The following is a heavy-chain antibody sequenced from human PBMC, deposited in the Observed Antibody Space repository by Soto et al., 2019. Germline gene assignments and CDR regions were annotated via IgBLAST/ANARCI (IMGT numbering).Heavy chain of an antibody. Sequence: QVQLVESGGGVVQPGRSLRLSCATSGFIFSNYAMHWVRQAPGQGLEWVALIWSDGSYDNYAESVKGRFIISRDNSKNTLYVQMNSLRFEDTAVYFCARGTGPGSFLIDYWGQGTLVTVSS. D-gene: IGHD3-10*01. CDR3: ARGTGPGSFLIDY. CDR2: IWSDGSYD. CDR1: GFIFSNYA. V-gene: IGHV3-33*01. J-gene: IGHJ4*02.